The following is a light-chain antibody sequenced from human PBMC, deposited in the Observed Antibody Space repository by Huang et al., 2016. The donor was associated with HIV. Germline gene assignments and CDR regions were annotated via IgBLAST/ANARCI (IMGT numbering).Light chain of an antibody. CDR1: QSVGNS. J-gene: IGKJ1*01. V-gene: IGKV3-11*01. Sequence: EIVLTQSPATLALSPGDRATLSCRATQSVGNSLAWYQQRPGQAPRLLIYAASNRAAGIPARFSGSGSGTDFTLTISSLEPEEFAVYCCQQRGDWRGYTFGQGTKVEVK. CDR3: QQRGDWRGYT. CDR2: AAS.